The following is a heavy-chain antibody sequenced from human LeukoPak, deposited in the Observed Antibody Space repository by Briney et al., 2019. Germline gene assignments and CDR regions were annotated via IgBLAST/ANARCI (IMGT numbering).Heavy chain of an antibody. Sequence: SETLSLTCAVYGGSFSSYYWSWIRHPPGKGLEWIGEINHSGSTNYNPSLKSRVTISVDTSKNQFSLKLSSVTAADTAVYYCARHGSGHDYWGQGTLVTVSS. CDR3: ARHGSGHDY. V-gene: IGHV4-34*01. J-gene: IGHJ4*02. CDR1: GGSFSSYY. D-gene: IGHD3-10*01. CDR2: INHSGST.